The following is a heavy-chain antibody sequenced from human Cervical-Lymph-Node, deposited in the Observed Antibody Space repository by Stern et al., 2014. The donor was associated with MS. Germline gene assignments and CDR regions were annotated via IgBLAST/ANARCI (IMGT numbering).Heavy chain of an antibody. CDR2: IHYSGST. CDR1: GGSISSHY. D-gene: IGHD2-15*01. CDR3: VRYCGGGSCHDV. V-gene: IGHV4-59*11. Sequence: QVQLQESGPGLVKPSETLSLTCTVSGGSISSHYWTWMRQPPGKGLEWIGYIHYSGSTRFNPSLKSRVTMSVDTSKNHISLRLSSVTAADTAVYYCVRYCGGGSCHDVWGQGTTVTVSS. J-gene: IGHJ6*02.